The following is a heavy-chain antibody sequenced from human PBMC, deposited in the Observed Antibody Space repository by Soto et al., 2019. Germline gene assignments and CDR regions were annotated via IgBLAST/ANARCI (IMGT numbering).Heavy chain of an antibody. CDR3: ATSLWGYYDSRGEAFDI. D-gene: IGHD3-22*01. J-gene: IGHJ3*02. CDR2: FDPEDGET. CDR1: GYTLTELS. Sequence: QVQLVQSGAEVKKPGASVKVSCKVSGYTLTELSMHWVRQAPGKGLEWMGGFDPEDGETIYAQKFQGRVTITADTSTDTAYMELRSVRSEDTAVYYCATSLWGYYDSRGEAFDIWGQGTMVTVSS. V-gene: IGHV1-24*01.